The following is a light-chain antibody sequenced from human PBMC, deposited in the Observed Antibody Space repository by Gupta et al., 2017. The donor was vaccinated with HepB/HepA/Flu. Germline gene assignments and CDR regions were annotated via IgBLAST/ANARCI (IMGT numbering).Light chain of an antibody. CDR3: QRYGISPIT. V-gene: IGKV3-20*01. CDR2: DSS. Sequence: EIVLTPSPGTRSLSAGERVTLSCRASQSIRSNLLVWYQQKRGQAPRLLIYDSSMRVTGIPDRFSGSACGTDFTLTISRLDHEDFAVYYCQRYGISPITFGQGTRLEIK. J-gene: IGKJ5*01. CDR1: QSIRSNL.